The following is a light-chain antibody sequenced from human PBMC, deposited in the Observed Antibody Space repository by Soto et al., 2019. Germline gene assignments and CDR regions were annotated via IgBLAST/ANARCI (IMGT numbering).Light chain of an antibody. CDR1: QSVSSN. V-gene: IGKV3-15*01. CDR2: GAS. Sequence: EIVMTQSPATLSVSPGERAALSCRASQSVSSNFAWYQQKPGQAPRLLIYGASTRATGIPARFSGSGSGTEFTLTISSLQSEDFAVYYCHQYNHWPYTFGQGTKLEIK. CDR3: HQYNHWPYT. J-gene: IGKJ2*01.